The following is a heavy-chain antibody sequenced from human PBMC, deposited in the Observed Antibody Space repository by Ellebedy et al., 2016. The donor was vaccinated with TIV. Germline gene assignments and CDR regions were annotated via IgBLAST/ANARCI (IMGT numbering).Heavy chain of an antibody. CDR2: IYYSGST. CDR3: ARGDMVRGVYYFDY. Sequence: SETLSLTXTVSGGSISSYYWSWIRQPPGKGLEWIGYIYYSGSTNYNPSLKSRVTISVDTSKNQFSLKLSSVTAADAAVYYCARGDMVRGVYYFDYWGQGTLVTVSS. J-gene: IGHJ4*02. V-gene: IGHV4-59*01. CDR1: GGSISSYY. D-gene: IGHD3-10*01.